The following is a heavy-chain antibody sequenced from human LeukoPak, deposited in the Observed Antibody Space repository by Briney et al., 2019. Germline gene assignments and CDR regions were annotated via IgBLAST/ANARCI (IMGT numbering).Heavy chain of an antibody. D-gene: IGHD2-21*02. V-gene: IGHV1-46*01. Sequence: ASVKVSCKASGYTFTSYYIHWVRQAPGQGLEWMGIINPSGGSTSYAQKFQGRVTMTRDMSTSTVYMELSSLRSEDTAVYYCARVSDQAYCGGDCYSLDYWGQGTLVTVSS. CDR2: INPSGGST. J-gene: IGHJ4*02. CDR3: ARVSDQAYCGGDCYSLDY. CDR1: GYTFTSYY.